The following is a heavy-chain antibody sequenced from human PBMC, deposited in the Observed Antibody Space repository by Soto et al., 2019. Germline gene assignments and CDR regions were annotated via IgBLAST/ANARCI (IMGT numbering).Heavy chain of an antibody. D-gene: IGHD6-13*01. J-gene: IGHJ6*02. CDR3: ARVKRGYSSSWYVYGMDV. CDR2: MNPNSGNT. V-gene: IGHV1-8*01. Sequence: GASVKVSCKASGYTFTSYDINWVRQATGQELEWMGWMNPNSGNTGYAQKFQGRVTMTRNTSISTAYMELSSLRSEDTAVYYCARVKRGYSSSWYVYGMDVWGQGTTVTVSS. CDR1: GYTFTSYD.